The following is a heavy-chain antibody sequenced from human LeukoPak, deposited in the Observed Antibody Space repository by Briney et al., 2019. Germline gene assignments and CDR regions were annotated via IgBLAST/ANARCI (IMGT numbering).Heavy chain of an antibody. V-gene: IGHV4-59*08. Sequence: SETLSLTCTVSGGSISSYYWSWIRQPPGKGLEWIGYIYYSGSTNYNPSLKSRVTISVDTSKNQFSLKLSSVTAADTAVYYCARQVWYSSGWYLRNWGQGTLVTVSS. CDR3: ARQVWYSSGWYLRN. CDR2: IYYSGST. D-gene: IGHD6-19*01. J-gene: IGHJ4*02. CDR1: GGSISSYY.